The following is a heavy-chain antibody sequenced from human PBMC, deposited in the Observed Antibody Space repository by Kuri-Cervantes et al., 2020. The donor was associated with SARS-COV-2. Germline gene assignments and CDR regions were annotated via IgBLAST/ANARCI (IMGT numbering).Heavy chain of an antibody. Sequence: WETLSLTGTVSGGSISSHYWSWIRQPPGKGLEWIGYIYYSGRTNYNPSLKSRVTISVETSKNQFSLKLTSCTAADTAGYYCARSGSSPYYYYYMDVWGKGTTVTVSS. J-gene: IGHJ6*03. CDR1: GGSISSHY. D-gene: IGHD1-26*01. CDR3: ARSGSSPYYYYYMDV. V-gene: IGHV4-59*11. CDR2: IYYSGRT.